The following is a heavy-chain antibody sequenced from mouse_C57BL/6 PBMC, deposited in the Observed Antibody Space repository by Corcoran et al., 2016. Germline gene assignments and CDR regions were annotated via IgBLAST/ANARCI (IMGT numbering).Heavy chain of an antibody. Sequence: NMEWVKQSHGKSLEWIGDINPNNGGTIYNQKFKGKATLTVDKSSSTAYMELRSLTSEDTAVYYCARRDFDVWGTGTTVTVSS. V-gene: IGHV1-18*01. J-gene: IGHJ1*03. CDR2: INPNNGGT. CDR1: N. CDR3: ARRDFDV.